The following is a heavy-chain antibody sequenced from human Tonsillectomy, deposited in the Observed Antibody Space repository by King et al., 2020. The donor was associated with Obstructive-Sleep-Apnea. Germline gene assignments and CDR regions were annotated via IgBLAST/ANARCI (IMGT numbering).Heavy chain of an antibody. CDR3: ARDGTGTYSYYGMDV. CDR1: GGSISSSSYY. Sequence: LQLQESGPGLVKPSETLSLTCTVSGGSISSSSYYWGWIRQPPGKGLEWIGSIYYSGSTYYNPSLKSRVTISVDTSKNQFSLKLSSVTAADTAVYYCARDGTGTYSYYGMDVWGQGTTVTVSS. D-gene: IGHD1/OR15-1a*01. CDR2: IYYSGST. J-gene: IGHJ6*02. V-gene: IGHV4-39*07.